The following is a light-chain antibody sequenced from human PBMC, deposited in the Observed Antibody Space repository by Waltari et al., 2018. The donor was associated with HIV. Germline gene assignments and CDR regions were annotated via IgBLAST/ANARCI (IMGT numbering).Light chain of an antibody. V-gene: IGLV3-21*02. CDR1: NIGSKS. CDR2: DDS. Sequence: SYVLTQPPSVSVATGQTARFTCGGNNIGSKSVHWYQQKPGQAPLLVLFDDSDRPSGFPERFSCSNSGNTATLTISRVEAGDEADYYCQVWDSSSDVVFGGGTKLTVL. CDR3: QVWDSSSDVV. J-gene: IGLJ2*01.